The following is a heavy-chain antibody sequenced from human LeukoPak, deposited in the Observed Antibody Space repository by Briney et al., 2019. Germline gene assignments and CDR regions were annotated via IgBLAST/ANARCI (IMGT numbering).Heavy chain of an antibody. Sequence: GESLKISCKGSGYIFPNCWIGWVRQVPGKGLEWMGIIYPGDSDTRYSPSFEGQVTISADKSISTAYLQWSSLKASDTAMYYCGRLWGPDDRIDDWGQGTLVTVSS. CDR1: GYIFPNCW. CDR2: IYPGDSDT. J-gene: IGHJ4*02. CDR3: GRLWGPDDRIDD. D-gene: IGHD3-22*01. V-gene: IGHV5-51*01.